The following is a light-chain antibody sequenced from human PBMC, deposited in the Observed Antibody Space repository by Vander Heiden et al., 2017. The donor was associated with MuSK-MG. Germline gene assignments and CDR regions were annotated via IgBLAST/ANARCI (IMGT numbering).Light chain of an antibody. CDR2: AAS. J-gene: IGKJ1*01. CDR1: QRISSY. Sequence: DIQMTQSPSSLSASVGDRVTITCRASQRISSYLNWYQQKPGKAPKLLIYAASSLQSGVPSRFSGSGSGTDFTLTISSLQPEDFATYYCQQSYSTIPWTFGQGTKVEIK. CDR3: QQSYSTIPWT. V-gene: IGKV1-39*01.